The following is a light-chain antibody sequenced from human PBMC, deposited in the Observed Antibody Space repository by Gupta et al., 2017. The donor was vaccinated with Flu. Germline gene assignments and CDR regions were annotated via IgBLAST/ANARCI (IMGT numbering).Light chain of an antibody. CDR2: NAG. CDR3: QVWDRGRDPVV. CDR1: NLGTKS. Sequence: SYVLTQPPSVSVAPGQTARITCGGNNLGTKSVHWYQRAPGQAPVLVLSNAGDRPSGIPERFSGSNSGNTATLSISRVEAGDEADYYCQVWDRGRDPVVFGGGTKLTVL. V-gene: IGLV3-21*02. J-gene: IGLJ2*01.